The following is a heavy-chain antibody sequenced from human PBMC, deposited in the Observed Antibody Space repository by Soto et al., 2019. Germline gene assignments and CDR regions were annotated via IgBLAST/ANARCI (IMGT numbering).Heavy chain of an antibody. V-gene: IGHV3-15*01. CDR3: TTDDPINKY. CDR1: GFTFSNAW. J-gene: IGHJ4*02. CDR2: IKSYTNGGTT. Sequence: GGSLRLSCAASGFTFSNAWMSWVRQAPGKGLEWVGRIKSYTNGGTTDYAAPVKGRFAISRDDSRNTLYLQMNSLKTEDAGVYYCTTDDPINKYWGQGTLVTVSS.